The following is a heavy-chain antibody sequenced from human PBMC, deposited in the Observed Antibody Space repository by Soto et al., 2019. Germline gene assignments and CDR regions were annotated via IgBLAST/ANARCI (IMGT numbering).Heavy chain of an antibody. CDR1: GYTFTSYD. Sequence: QVQLVQSGAEVKKPGASVKVSCKASGYTFTSYDINWVRQATGQGLEWMGWMNPNSGNTGYAQKFQGRVTMTRNTAXSXXDMELRRLRSDATAVYYCARESGRAAAGTGKWFDPWGQGTLVTVSS. D-gene: IGHD6-13*01. CDR3: ARESGRAAAGTGKWFDP. V-gene: IGHV1-8*01. J-gene: IGHJ5*02. CDR2: MNPNSGNT.